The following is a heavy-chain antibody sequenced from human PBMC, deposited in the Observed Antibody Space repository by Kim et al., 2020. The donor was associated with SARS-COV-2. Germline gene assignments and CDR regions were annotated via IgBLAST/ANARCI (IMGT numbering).Heavy chain of an antibody. CDR2: ISTSGSYM. J-gene: IGHJ3*02. Sequence: GGSLRLSCAASGFTFSSYSMNWVRQAPGKGLEWVSSISTSGSYMFYADSVKGRCTISRDSAKNSLYLQMNSLRAEDTAVYYCAREMRGPGGGVDAFDIWGQGTTVTVSS. D-gene: IGHD3-16*01. V-gene: IGHV3-21*01. CDR3: AREMRGPGGGVDAFDI. CDR1: GFTFSSYS.